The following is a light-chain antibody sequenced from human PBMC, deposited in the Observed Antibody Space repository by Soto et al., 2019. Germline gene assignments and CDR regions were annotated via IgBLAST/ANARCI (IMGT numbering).Light chain of an antibody. CDR3: CSYTSSSTRV. CDR1: SSDVGGYNY. V-gene: IGLV2-14*01. J-gene: IGLJ1*01. CDR2: DVS. Sequence: QSVLTQPASVSGSPGQSITISCTGTSSDVGGYNYVSWYQQHPGKAPKLMIYDVSNRPSGVSNRFSGSKSGNTASLTISGFQAEDEADYYYCSYTSSSTRVFGTGTKLTVL.